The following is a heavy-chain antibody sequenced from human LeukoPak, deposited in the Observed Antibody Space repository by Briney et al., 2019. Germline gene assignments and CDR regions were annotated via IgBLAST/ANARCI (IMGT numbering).Heavy chain of an antibody. Sequence: GGSLRLSCAASGFTFSHYAMHWVRQAPGKGLEWVAVISFDGTNKFYADSVKGRFTISRDNSKNTLYLQMNSLRAEETAVYYCAKDLAVTYFYGSSGFAPDYWGQGTLVTVSS. CDR2: ISFDGTNK. CDR3: AKDLAVTYFYGSSGFAPDY. V-gene: IGHV3-30*18. CDR1: GFTFSHYA. J-gene: IGHJ4*02. D-gene: IGHD3-22*01.